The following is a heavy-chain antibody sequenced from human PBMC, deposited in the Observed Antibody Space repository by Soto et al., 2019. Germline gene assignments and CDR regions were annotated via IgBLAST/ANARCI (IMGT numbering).Heavy chain of an antibody. CDR1: GFTFTNYA. J-gene: IGHJ2*01. D-gene: IGHD3-10*01. CDR3: AKEFGTQWYCAL. Sequence: EVQLLESGGGLVQPGGSLRLSCAASGFTFTNYAMSWVRQPPGKGLEWVSGISGSGGRTYYADSVKGRFTISRDNSKNTVDVQMTRLRVEDTAVYCCAKEFGTQWYCALWGRGTLVTVSS. CDR2: ISGSGGRT. V-gene: IGHV3-23*01.